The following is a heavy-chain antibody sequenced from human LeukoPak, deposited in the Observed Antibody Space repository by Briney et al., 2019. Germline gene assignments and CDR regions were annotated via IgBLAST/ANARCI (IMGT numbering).Heavy chain of an antibody. CDR2: INHSGST. D-gene: IGHD6-13*01. CDR3: ARGRGSSTHRIG. CDR1: GGSISSSSYY. V-gene: IGHV4-39*07. J-gene: IGHJ1*01. Sequence: SETLSLTCTVSGGSISSSSYYWGWIRQLPGKGLEWIGEINHSGSTNYNPSLKSRVTISVDTSKNQFSLKLSSVTAADTAVYYCARGRGSSTHRIGWGQGTLVTVSS.